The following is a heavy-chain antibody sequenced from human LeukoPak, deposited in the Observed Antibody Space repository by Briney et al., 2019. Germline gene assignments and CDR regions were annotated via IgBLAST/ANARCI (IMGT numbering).Heavy chain of an antibody. CDR3: ARQYYYDSHTFDY. Sequence: SETLSLTCTVSGGSISSYYWGWIRQPPGKGLEWIGYIYYSGSTNYNPSLKSRVTISVDTSKNQFSLKLSSVTAADTAVYYCARQYYYDSHTFDYWGQGTLVTVSS. CDR2: IYYSGST. CDR1: GGSISSYY. D-gene: IGHD3-22*01. J-gene: IGHJ4*02. V-gene: IGHV4-59*08.